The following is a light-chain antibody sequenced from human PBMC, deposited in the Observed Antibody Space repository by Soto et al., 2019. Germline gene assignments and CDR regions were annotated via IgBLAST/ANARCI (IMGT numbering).Light chain of an antibody. V-gene: IGKV3-11*01. CDR1: ESVTTY. J-gene: IGKJ1*01. CDR2: DVS. CDR3: QQRSDWPWT. Sequence: EIVLPQSPATLSLSPGERGTLSCRASESVTTYLAWYQQKPGQAPRLLVYDVSNRATGIPARFSGGGSGTDFTLTISNLEPEDFAVYYCQQRSDWPWTFGQGTKVDI.